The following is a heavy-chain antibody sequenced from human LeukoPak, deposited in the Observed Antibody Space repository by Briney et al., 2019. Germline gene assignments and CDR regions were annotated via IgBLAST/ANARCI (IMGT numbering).Heavy chain of an antibody. CDR2: ISGGSSST. D-gene: IGHD3-16*01. V-gene: IGHV3-23*01. CDR1: GFSFNRYA. CDR3: AKGGESYYNHYYMDG. J-gene: IGHJ6*03. Sequence: GGSLRLSCAASGFSFNRYAMTWVRQAPGKGPEWVSAISGGSSSTYYAASVKGRFTISRDNTKSTLYRQMNSLRAEDTTIYYCAKGGESYYNHYYMDGWDKGPTVTVSS.